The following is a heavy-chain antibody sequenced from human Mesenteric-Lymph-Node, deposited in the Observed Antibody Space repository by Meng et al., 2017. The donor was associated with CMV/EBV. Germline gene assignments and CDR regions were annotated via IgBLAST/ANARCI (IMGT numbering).Heavy chain of an antibody. J-gene: IGHJ4*02. CDR3: ASDRGTNWNYFDY. CDR2: INGDGSGA. CDR1: GFTFSSSW. V-gene: IGHV3-74*01. Sequence: GESLKISCVASGFTFSSSWMHWVRQAPGGRLVWVSRINGDGSGAIYADSVKGRFTISRDNAKNTLYLQVNSLRAEDTAVYYCASDRGTNWNYFDYWGQGTLVTVSS. D-gene: IGHD1-14*01.